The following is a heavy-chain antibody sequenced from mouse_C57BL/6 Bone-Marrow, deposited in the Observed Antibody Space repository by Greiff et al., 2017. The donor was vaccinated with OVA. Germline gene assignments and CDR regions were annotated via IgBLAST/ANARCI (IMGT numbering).Heavy chain of an antibody. V-gene: IGHV1-81*01. J-gene: IGHJ2*01. CDR3: ARGSGLFDY. Sequence: QVQLKESGAELARPGASVKLSCKASGYTFTSSGISWVKQRTGQGLEWIGEIYPRSGNTYYNEKFKGKATLTADKSSSTAYMELRSLTSEDSAVYFCARGSGLFDYWGQGTTLTVSS. D-gene: IGHD3-2*02. CDR2: IYPRSGNT. CDR1: GYTFTSSG.